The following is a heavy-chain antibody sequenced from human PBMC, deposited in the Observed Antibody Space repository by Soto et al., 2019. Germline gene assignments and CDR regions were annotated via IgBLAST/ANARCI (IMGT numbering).Heavy chain of an antibody. J-gene: IGHJ6*02. V-gene: IGHV1-69*05. CDR2: FIPLFGTP. Sequence: SVKVSCKASGGAFKSYVFSWVRQAPGQGLEWMGGFIPLFGTPNYAQKFQGRVTITRDESTSTVYMEMSSLTSEDSAVYYCARGHQITSMDVWGQGTTVTVSS. CDR1: GGAFKSYV. D-gene: IGHD3-10*01. CDR3: ARGHQITSMDV.